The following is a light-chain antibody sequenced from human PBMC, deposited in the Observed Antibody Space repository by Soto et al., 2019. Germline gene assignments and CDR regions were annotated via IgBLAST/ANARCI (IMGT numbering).Light chain of an antibody. V-gene: IGKV1-5*01. J-gene: IGKJ1*01. CDR2: AAS. Sequence: DGQMTQSPSSLSTSVGDRVTITCRASQSISSYLNWYQQKPGKAPKLLIYAASSLQSGVPSRFSGSGSGTEFTLTISSLQPDDFATYYCQQYNSYSRTFGQGTKVDI. CDR1: QSISSY. CDR3: QQYNSYSRT.